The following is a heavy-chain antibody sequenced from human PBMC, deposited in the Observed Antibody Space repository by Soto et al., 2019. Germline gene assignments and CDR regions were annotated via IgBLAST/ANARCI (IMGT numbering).Heavy chain of an antibody. Sequence: QAQLVQSGAEVKKPGASVKVSCKASGYTFTSYDINWVRQATGQGLEWMGWMNPKSANTAYAQKFQERVTMTRNTSIRAAYMDLSSLRSEDKAEYYCAREVTGRFDYWGQGTLVTVSS. CDR3: AREVTGRFDY. CDR2: MNPKSANT. V-gene: IGHV1-8*01. J-gene: IGHJ4*02. D-gene: IGHD1-20*01. CDR1: GYTFTSYD.